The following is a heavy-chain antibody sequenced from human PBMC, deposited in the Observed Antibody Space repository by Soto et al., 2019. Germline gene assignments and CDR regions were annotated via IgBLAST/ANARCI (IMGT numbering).Heavy chain of an antibody. V-gene: IGHV1-69*01. CDR3: AGSYKYGSGTYDAFDV. CDR2: IIPIFGTT. J-gene: IGHJ3*01. CDR1: GGTSSNYA. D-gene: IGHD3-10*01. Sequence: QVQLVQSGTEVKKPGSSVKVSCKASGGTSSNYAISWVRQAPGQGLEWMGGIIPIFGTTNYAQKFQGRVSITADGSTSTAYMELSSLRSEDTAVYYCAGSYKYGSGTYDAFDVWGQGTKVIVSS.